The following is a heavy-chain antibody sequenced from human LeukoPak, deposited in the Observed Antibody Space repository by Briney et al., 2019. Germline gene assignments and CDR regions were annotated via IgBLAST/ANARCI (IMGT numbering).Heavy chain of an antibody. CDR2: IWYDGSNK. V-gene: IGHV3-33*01. CDR1: GFTFSSYG. Sequence: PGRSLRLSCAASGFTFSSYGMHWVRQAPGKGLEWVAVIWYDGSNKYYADSVKGRFTISRDNSKNTLYLQMNSLRAEDTAVYYCARPPKGPYDSSGYCWGQGTLVTASS. J-gene: IGHJ4*02. CDR3: ARPPKGPYDSSGYC. D-gene: IGHD3-22*01.